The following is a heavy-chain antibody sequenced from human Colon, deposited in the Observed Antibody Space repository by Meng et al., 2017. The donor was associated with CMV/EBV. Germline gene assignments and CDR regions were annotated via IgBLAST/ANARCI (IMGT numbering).Heavy chain of an antibody. CDR3: ARGYTSGCRDY. Sequence: SCKASGFTFNTYSIHWVRQAPGQRLGWMGWVNTGNGNTKYSRNFQGRVTITRDSSATTTYMELNSLTSEDTAVYYCARGYTSGCRDYWGQGTLVTVSS. CDR2: VNTGNGNT. CDR1: GFTFNTYS. V-gene: IGHV1-3*04. J-gene: IGHJ4*02. D-gene: IGHD6-19*01.